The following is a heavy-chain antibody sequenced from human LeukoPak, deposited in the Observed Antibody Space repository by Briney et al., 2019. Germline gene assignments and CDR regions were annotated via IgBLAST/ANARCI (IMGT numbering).Heavy chain of an antibody. J-gene: IGHJ4*02. CDR2: IKQDGSEK. Sequence: GGSLRLSCAASGFIFSNYYMSWVRQAPGKGLEWVAHIKQDGSEKYYVDSVKGRFTVSTDNAKNSLYLQMTSLRAEDTAVYYCASSWGSAIDFWGQGTLVTVSS. CDR1: GFIFSNYY. V-gene: IGHV3-7*01. CDR3: ASSWGSAIDF. D-gene: IGHD3-16*01.